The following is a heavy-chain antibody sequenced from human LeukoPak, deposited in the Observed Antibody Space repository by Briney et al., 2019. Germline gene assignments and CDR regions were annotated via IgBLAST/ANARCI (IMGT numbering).Heavy chain of an antibody. CDR3: AKDRSIVGAAYYFDY. CDR2: IRYDGTEQ. D-gene: IGHD1-26*01. CDR1: GFTFSSYG. J-gene: IGHJ4*02. V-gene: IGHV3-30*02. Sequence: PGGSLRLSCAMSGFTFSSYGIHWVRQAPGKGLEWVAFIRYDGTEQYYVDSVKGRFIISRDNSKNTLYLQMNSLRVEDTAVYYCAKDRSIVGAAYYFDYWGQGTLVTVSS.